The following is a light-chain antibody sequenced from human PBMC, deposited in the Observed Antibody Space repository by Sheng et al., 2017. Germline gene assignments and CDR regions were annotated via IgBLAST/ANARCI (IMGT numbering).Light chain of an antibody. V-gene: IGLV2-8*01. CDR2: EVT. J-gene: IGLJ3*02. CDR3: TSFAGSDNLM. Sequence: QSALTQPPSASGSPGQSVTISCTGTNSDVGAYNFVSWYQQHPGKAPKLIIYEVTKRPSGVPDRFSGSKSGNAASLTVSGLQADDEADYYCTSFAGSDNLMFGGGTKLTVL. CDR1: NSDVGAYNF.